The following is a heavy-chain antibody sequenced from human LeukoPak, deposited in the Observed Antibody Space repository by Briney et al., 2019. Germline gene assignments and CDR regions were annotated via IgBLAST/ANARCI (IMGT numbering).Heavy chain of an antibody. CDR2: IHYSGST. V-gene: IGHV4-39*01. Sequence: SETLSLTCTVSGGSISSSSYYWGWIRQPPGKGLEWIGSIHYSGSTYYNPSLKSRVTISVDTSKYQFSLKLSSVTAADTAVYYCARPPVGGYFDLWGRGTLVTVSS. J-gene: IGHJ2*01. D-gene: IGHD4-17*01. CDR1: GGSISSSSYY. CDR3: ARPPVGGYFDL.